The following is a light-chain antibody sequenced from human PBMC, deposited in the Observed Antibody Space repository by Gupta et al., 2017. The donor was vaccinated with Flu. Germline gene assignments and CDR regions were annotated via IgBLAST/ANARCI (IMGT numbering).Light chain of an antibody. CDR3: QEYSNEYRT. CDR2: RAS. V-gene: IGKV1-5*03. J-gene: IGKJ1*01. CDR1: QSIGHW. Sequence: VGDSVTITCRASQSIGHWLAWYQQRPGRAPKLLIYRASTLENGVPTRFSGGGFGTEFTLTIASLQPDDFATYYCQEYSNEYRTFGQGTNVEVK.